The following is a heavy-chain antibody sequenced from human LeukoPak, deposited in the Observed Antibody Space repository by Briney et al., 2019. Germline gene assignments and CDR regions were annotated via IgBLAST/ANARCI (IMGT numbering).Heavy chain of an antibody. CDR2: ISDSGST. Sequence: SETLSLTCTVSGGSISSYYWNWIRQPPGKGLEWIGYISDSGSTNSNPSLKSRVTMSVDTSKNQFSLKLSSVTAADTAVYYCARGAGDSRSFDYWGQGTLVTVSS. V-gene: IGHV4-59*12. J-gene: IGHJ4*02. CDR1: GGSISSYY. D-gene: IGHD6-13*01. CDR3: ARGAGDSRSFDY.